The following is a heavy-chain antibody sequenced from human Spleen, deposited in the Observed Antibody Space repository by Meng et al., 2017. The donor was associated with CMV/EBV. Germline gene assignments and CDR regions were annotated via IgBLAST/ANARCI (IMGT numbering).Heavy chain of an antibody. CDR1: GGSISSYY. V-gene: IGHV4-59*01. D-gene: IGHD2-2*01. CDR3: ARAAGVPGAIPSGGYYYGMNV. J-gene: IGHJ6*02. Sequence: ESLKISCTVSGGSISSYYWSWIRQPPGKGLEWIGYIFYSGSTNYNPSLKRRVTISVDTSKNQFALNLSSVTAADTAVYYCARAAGVPGAIPSGGYYYGMNVWGQGTTVTVSS. CDR2: IFYSGST.